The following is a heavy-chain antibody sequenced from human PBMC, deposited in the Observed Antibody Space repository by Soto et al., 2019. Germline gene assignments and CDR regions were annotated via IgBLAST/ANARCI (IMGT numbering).Heavy chain of an antibody. CDR2: ISYDGSNK. CDR3: ARDEAMPPEGTYYFDY. Sequence: QVQLVESGGGVVQPGRSLRLSCAASGFTFSSHAMHWVRQAPGKGLEWVAVISYDGSNKYYADSVKGRFTISRDNSKNTLYLQMNSLRAEDTAVYYCARDEAMPPEGTYYFDYWGQGTLVTVSS. V-gene: IGHV3-30-3*01. CDR1: GFTFSSHA. D-gene: IGHD1-7*01. J-gene: IGHJ4*02.